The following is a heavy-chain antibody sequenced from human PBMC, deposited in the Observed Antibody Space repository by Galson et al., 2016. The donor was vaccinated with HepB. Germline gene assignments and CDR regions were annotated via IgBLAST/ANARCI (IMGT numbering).Heavy chain of an antibody. CDR2: IIPIFGTT. CDR1: GGTFSNYA. Sequence: SVKVSCKASGGTFSNYAISWVRQAPGQGLEWMGGIIPIFGTTNYAQKFQGRATITADKPTSTTYMELSSLRFDDTAGYYCWRDPAFTLITGAYFDLWGRGTLVTVSS. CDR3: WRDPAFTLITGAYFDL. D-gene: IGHD3-16*01. V-gene: IGHV1-69*06. J-gene: IGHJ2*01.